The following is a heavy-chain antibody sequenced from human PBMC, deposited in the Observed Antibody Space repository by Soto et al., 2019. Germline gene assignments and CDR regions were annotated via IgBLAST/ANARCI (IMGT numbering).Heavy chain of an antibody. CDR2: IYYSGST. CDR3: ARGHCGGHCYSADQYSFDP. CDR1: GGSISSGGYY. V-gene: IGHV4-31*03. D-gene: IGHD2-21*02. J-gene: IGHJ5*02. Sequence: PSETLSLTCTVSGGSISSGGYYWSWIRQHPGKGLEWIGYIYYSGSTYYNPSLKSRVTISVDTSKNQFSLKLSSVTAADTAVYYCARGHCGGHCYSADQYSFDPWGQGNLVTVSS.